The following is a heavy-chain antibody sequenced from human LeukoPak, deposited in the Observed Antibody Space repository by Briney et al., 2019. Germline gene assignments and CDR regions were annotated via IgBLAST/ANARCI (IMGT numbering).Heavy chain of an antibody. CDR1: GNIFSSHY. D-gene: IGHD6-19*01. V-gene: IGHV1-46*01. Sequence: GASVKVSCKASGNIFSSHYVHWVRQAPGQGLEWMGIINLRGGSTSYAQKFQGRVTMTRDTSTSTVYMELSSLRSEDTAVYYCARAVAGTEGGGYWGQGTLVTVSS. CDR3: ARAVAGTEGGGY. CDR2: INLRGGST. J-gene: IGHJ4*02.